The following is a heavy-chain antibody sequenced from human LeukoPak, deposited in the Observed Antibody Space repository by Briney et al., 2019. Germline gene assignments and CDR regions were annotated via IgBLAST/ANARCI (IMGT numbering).Heavy chain of an antibody. CDR1: GFTFSTYG. CDR3: GRDFRGSIDH. Sequence: PGGSLRLSCAVSGFTFSTYGMNWVRQAPGKGLVWVSLINNDGHTTVYADSVKGRFTISRDNAKNTLYLQMNSLRAEDTAVYYCGRDFRGSIDHWGQGTLVTVSS. D-gene: IGHD2-2*01. CDR2: INNDGHTT. J-gene: IGHJ4*02. V-gene: IGHV3-74*01.